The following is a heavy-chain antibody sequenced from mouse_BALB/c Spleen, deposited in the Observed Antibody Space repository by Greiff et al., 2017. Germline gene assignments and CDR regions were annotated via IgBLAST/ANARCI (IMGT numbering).Heavy chain of an antibody. J-gene: IGHJ3*01. CDR1: GYTFTSYW. Sequence: QVQLQQSGAELAKPGASVKMSCKASGYTFTSYWMHWVKQRPGQGLEWIGYINPSTGYTEYNQKFKEKATLTADKSSSTAYMQLSSLTSEDSAVYYCARTDYYGSSYSYWGQGTLVTVSA. D-gene: IGHD1-1*01. V-gene: IGHV1-7*01. CDR3: ARTDYYGSSYSY. CDR2: INPSTGYT.